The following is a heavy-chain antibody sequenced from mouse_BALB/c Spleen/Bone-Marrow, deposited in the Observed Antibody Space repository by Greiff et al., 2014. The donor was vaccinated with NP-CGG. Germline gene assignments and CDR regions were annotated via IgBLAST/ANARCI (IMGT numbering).Heavy chain of an antibody. Sequence: VKLQESGAELLKPGASVKISCKATGYTFSSYWIEWVKRRPGHGLEWIGEILPGSGSTNYNEKFKGKATFTADTSSNTAYMQLSSLTSEDSAVYYCARRVTTANYWGQGTTLTVSS. CDR3: ARRVTTANY. CDR1: GYTFSSYW. V-gene: IGHV1-9*01. D-gene: IGHD1-2*01. J-gene: IGHJ2*01. CDR2: ILPGSGST.